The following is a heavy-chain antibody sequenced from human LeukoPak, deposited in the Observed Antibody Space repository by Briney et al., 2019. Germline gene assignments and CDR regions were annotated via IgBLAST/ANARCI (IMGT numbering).Heavy chain of an antibody. CDR3: ARKQGGQLVNTRRWFDP. D-gene: IGHD6-13*01. CDR1: GGSFSDYY. Sequence: PSETLSLTCAVYGGSFSDYYWSWIRQSPGKELEWIGEINHSGNTYYNPSLKSRVTISLDTSKSQFSLKLTSVTAADTAVYYCARKQGGQLVNTRRWFDPWGQGTLVTVSS. J-gene: IGHJ5*02. CDR2: INHSGNT. V-gene: IGHV4-34*01.